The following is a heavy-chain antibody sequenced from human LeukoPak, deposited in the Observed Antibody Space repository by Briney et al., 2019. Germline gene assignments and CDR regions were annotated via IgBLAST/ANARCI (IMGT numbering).Heavy chain of an antibody. CDR2: ISWNSGSI. Sequence: PGGSLRLSCAASGFTFDDYAMHWVRQAPGKGLEWVSGISWNSGSIGYADSVKGRFTISRDNAKNSLYLQMNSLRAEDTALYYCAKGKSSSGYHRVGAFDIWGQGTMVTVSS. CDR3: AKGKSSSGYHRVGAFDI. J-gene: IGHJ3*02. V-gene: IGHV3-9*01. CDR1: GFTFDDYA. D-gene: IGHD3-22*01.